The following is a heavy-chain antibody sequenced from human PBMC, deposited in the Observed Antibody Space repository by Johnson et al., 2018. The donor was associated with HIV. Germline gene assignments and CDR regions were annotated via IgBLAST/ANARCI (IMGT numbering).Heavy chain of an antibody. CDR1: GFSFSDYY. V-gene: IGHV3-11*04. J-gene: IGHJ3*02. Sequence: QVQLVESGGALVQPGDSLGLSCAASGFSFSDYYMSWIRQAPGKGLEWVSYISGSGTNIYYADSVKGRFTISRDNAKKSLFLQMNSLRAEDTAVYYCARASYYYGSADIWGQGTMVTVSS. CDR2: ISGSGTNI. CDR3: ARASYYYGSADI. D-gene: IGHD3-10*01.